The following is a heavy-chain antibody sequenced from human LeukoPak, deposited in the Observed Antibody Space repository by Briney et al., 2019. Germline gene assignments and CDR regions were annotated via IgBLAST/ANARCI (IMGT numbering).Heavy chain of an antibody. J-gene: IGHJ6*02. D-gene: IGHD6-13*01. CDR1: GGTFSSYA. V-gene: IGHV1-69*04. CDR3: AIKQLGYSSSWYGHYYYGMDV. CDR2: IIPILGIA. Sequence: GASVKVCCKASGGTFSSYAISWVRQAPGQGLEWMGRIIPILGIANYAQKFQGRVTITADRSTSTAYMELSSLRSEDTAVYYCAIKQLGYSSSWYGHYYYGMDVWGQGTTVTVSS.